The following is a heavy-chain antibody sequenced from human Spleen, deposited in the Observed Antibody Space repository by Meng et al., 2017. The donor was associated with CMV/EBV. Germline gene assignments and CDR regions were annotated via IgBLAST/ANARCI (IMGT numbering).Heavy chain of an antibody. J-gene: IGHJ5*02. CDR2: IKQDGSEK. CDR3: ARLQTGTQGVGWFDP. CDR1: GFTFSSYW. D-gene: IGHD1-1*01. V-gene: IGHV3-7*03. Sequence: GGSLRLSCAASGFTFSSYWMSWVRQAPGKGLEWVANIKQDGSEKYYVDSVKGRFTISRDNAKNSLYLQMNSLRAEDTAVYYCARLQTGTQGVGWFDPWGQGTLVTVSS.